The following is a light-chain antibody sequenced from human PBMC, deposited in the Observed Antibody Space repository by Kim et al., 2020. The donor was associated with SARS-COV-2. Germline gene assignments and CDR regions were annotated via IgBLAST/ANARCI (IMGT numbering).Light chain of an antibody. CDR1: QRIRSY. V-gene: IGKV1-39*01. CDR3: KQSNNTPYT. Sequence: SPAAGEIVTMTCRERQRIRSYLNWYQQKPGKAEKVLIYGASTLQSAVPSRFSGSGSGTEFTLTMRSLQPEDLATYYCKQSNNTPYTVGQGTKLE. J-gene: IGKJ2*01. CDR2: GAS.